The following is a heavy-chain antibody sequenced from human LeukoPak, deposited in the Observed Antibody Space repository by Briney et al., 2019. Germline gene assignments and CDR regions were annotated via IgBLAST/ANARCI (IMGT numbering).Heavy chain of an antibody. Sequence: NPSETLSLTCTVSGGSISSYYWSWIRQPAGKGLEWIGRIYTSGSTNYNPSLKSRVTMSVDTSRNQFSLKLSSVTAADTAVYYCATVDTAMEAFDIWGQGTMVTVSS. D-gene: IGHD5-18*01. J-gene: IGHJ3*02. CDR3: ATVDTAMEAFDI. CDR2: IYTSGST. V-gene: IGHV4-4*07. CDR1: GGSISSYY.